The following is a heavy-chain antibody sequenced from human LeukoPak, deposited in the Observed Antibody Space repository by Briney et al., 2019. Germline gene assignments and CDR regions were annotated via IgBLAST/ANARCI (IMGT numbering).Heavy chain of an antibody. V-gene: IGHV1-69*06. D-gene: IGHD6-6*01. J-gene: IGHJ4*02. Sequence: SVTVSCKASGGTFSSYAISWVRQAPGQGLEWMGGIIPIFGTANYAQKFQGRVTITADKSTSTAYMELGSLRSEDTAVYYCARNLAARPGRDYWGQGTLVTVSS. CDR1: GGTFSSYA. CDR2: IIPIFGTA. CDR3: ARNLAARPGRDY.